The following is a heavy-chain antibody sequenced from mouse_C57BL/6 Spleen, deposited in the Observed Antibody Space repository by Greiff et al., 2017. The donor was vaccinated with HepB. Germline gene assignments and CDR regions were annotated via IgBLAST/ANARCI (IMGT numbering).Heavy chain of an antibody. CDR3: ARGDYGNPFAY. J-gene: IGHJ3*01. D-gene: IGHD2-1*01. CDR2: ISSGSSTI. V-gene: IGHV5-17*01. Sequence: EVQGVESGGGLVKPGGSLKLSCAASGFTFSDYGMHWVRQAPEKGLEWVAYISSGSSTIYYADTVKGRFTISRENAKNNLFLQMTSLRSEDTSMYYCARGDYGNPFAYWGQGTLVTVSA. CDR1: GFTFSDYG.